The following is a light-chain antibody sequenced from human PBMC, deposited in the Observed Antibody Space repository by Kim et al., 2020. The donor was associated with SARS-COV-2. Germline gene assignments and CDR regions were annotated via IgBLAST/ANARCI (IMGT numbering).Light chain of an antibody. V-gene: IGLV1-40*01. Sequence: QSVLTQPPSMSGAPGQRVTISCTGSSSNIGAGSDVHWYQQLPGTAPKLLIYGDTNRPSGVPDRFSGSKSGTSASLAITGLQAEDEADYYCQSYGSSLTAYVVFGGGTQLTVL. J-gene: IGLJ2*01. CDR1: SSNIGAGSD. CDR3: QSYGSSLTAYVV. CDR2: GDT.